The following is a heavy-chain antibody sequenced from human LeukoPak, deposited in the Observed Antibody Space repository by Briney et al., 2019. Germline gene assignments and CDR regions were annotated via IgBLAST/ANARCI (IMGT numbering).Heavy chain of an antibody. CDR3: ARLIVVVPAAIPRQYYFDY. V-gene: IGHV1-18*01. CDR1: GYTFTSYG. J-gene: IGHJ4*02. Sequence: GASVKVSCKASGYTFTSYGISWVRQAPGQGLEWMGWISAYNGNTNYAQKLQGRVTMTTDTSTSTAYMELSSLRSEDTAVYYCARLIVVVPAAIPRQYYFDYWGQGTLVTVSS. CDR2: ISAYNGNT. D-gene: IGHD2-2*01.